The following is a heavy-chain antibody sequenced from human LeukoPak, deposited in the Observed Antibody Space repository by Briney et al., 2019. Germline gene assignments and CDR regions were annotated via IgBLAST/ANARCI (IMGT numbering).Heavy chain of an antibody. CDR3: AREGEYSYGYSGHY. J-gene: IGHJ4*02. D-gene: IGHD5-18*01. CDR1: GGTFSTYA. Sequence: SVKVSCKASGGTFSTYAISWVRQAPGQGLEWMGGIIPIFRTTNYAQKFQGRVTITADESTSTAYMELSSLRSEDTAVYYCAREGEYSYGYSGHYWGQGTLVTVSS. CDR2: IIPIFRTT. V-gene: IGHV1-69*13.